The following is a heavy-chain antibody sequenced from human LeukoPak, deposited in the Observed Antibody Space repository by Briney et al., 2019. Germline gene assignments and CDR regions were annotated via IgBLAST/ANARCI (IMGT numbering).Heavy chain of an antibody. CDR2: INHNGNVN. CDR3: ARGGGLDV. J-gene: IGHJ6*02. Sequence: PGGSLRLSCAASGFTFSSYWMHWARQAPGKGLEWVASINHNGNVNYYVDSAKGRFTISRDNAKNSLYLQMSNLRAEDTAVYFCARGGGLDVWGQGATVTVSS. D-gene: IGHD3-16*01. V-gene: IGHV3-7*03. CDR1: GFTFSSYW.